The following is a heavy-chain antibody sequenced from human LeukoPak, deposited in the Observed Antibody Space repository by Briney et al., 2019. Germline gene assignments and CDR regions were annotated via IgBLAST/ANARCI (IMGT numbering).Heavy chain of an antibody. CDR1: GFTFSNYG. J-gene: IGHJ4*02. V-gene: IGHV3-23*01. CDR3: AKDYSRSDDSGTEKDLPFDY. D-gene: IGHD3-10*01. Sequence: PGGSLRLSCAASGFTFSNYGMGWVRQAPGKGLEWVSSIKDRGGSRLYADSVKGRFTISRGNSKNTLYVQMNSLRAEDTDVYYCAKDYSRSDDSGTEKDLPFDYWGQGTLVTVSS. CDR2: IKDRGGSR.